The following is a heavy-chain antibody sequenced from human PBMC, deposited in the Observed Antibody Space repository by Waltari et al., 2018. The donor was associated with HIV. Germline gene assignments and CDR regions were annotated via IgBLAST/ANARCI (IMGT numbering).Heavy chain of an antibody. CDR2: IYTGGTT. J-gene: IGHJ6*02. CDR3: ARLLYDVLTAYHLHAMDV. CDR1: GFTVGRNY. Sequence: EEQLVESGGGLVQPGGSLRLSCEASGFTVGRNYLTWVRQAPGRGLEWVSTIYTGGTTYYADSVKGRFTVSSHNSENTLYLQMNSLRTEDTAIYYCARLLYDVLTAYHLHAMDVWGQGTTVTVSS. V-gene: IGHV3-53*04. D-gene: IGHD3-9*01.